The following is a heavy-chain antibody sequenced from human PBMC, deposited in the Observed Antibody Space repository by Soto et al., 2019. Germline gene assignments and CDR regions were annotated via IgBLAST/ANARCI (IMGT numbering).Heavy chain of an antibody. CDR2: ISSTSSTI. V-gene: IGHV3-48*01. Sequence: EVQLVESGGGLVQPGGSLRLSCAASGFTFSFYSMNWVRQAPGKGLEWVSYISSTSSTIYYADSAKGRFTISRDNAKTSLYLQMNSLRAEDTAVYYCARVPIAADERFDYWGQGTLVTVSS. CDR1: GFTFSFYS. CDR3: ARVPIAADERFDY. D-gene: IGHD6-13*01. J-gene: IGHJ4*02.